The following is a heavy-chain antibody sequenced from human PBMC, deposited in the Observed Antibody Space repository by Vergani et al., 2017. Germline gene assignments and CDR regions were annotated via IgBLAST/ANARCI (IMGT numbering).Heavy chain of an antibody. CDR2: IYHRGST. V-gene: IGHV4-38-2*01. CDR3: ARLRLEDSGYDFGGMDV. CDR1: GYSISSGYY. D-gene: IGHD5-12*01. J-gene: IGHJ6*02. Sequence: QVQLEESGPGLVKPSETLSLTCAVSGYSISSGYYWGWIRQPPGKGLEWIGSIYHRGSTYYNPSLKSRVTISVDTSKNQFSLKLSSVTAADTAVYYCARLRLEDSGYDFGGMDVWGQGTTVTVSS.